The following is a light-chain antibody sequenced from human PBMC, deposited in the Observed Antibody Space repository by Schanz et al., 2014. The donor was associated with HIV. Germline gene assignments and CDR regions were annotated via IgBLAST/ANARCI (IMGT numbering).Light chain of an antibody. CDR1: QGISNN. CDR3: QQYYTTPT. CDR2: AAS. Sequence: DIQMTQSPSSLSASIGDRVTITCRASQGISNNLAWYQQKPGKVPKLLIYAASTLQSGVPSRFSGSGSGTDFTLTVSSLQPEDVAVYFCQQYYTTPTFGQGTRVEIK. V-gene: IGKV1-27*01. J-gene: IGKJ1*01.